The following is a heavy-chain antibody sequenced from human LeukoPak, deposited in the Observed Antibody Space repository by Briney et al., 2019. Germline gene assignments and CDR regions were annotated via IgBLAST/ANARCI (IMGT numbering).Heavy chain of an antibody. V-gene: IGHV3-30*02. CDR1: GFTFSNYG. D-gene: IGHD2-15*01. Sequence: GGSLRLSCAASGFTFSNYGMHWVRQAPGKGLEWVAFIRYDGSDKYYADSVKGRFTIPRDNSKNMLYLQMNSLRAEDTAVYYCAKVVDNLDYWGQGTLVTVSS. CDR2: IRYDGSDK. J-gene: IGHJ4*02. CDR3: AKVVDNLDY.